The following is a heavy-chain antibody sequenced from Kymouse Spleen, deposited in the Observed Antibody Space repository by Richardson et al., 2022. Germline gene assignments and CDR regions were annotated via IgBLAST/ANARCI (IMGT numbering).Heavy chain of an antibody. J-gene: IGHJ4*02. D-gene: IGHD3-10*01. CDR3: AKEDYYGSGSYSGY. V-gene: IGHV3-30*18. Sequence: QVQLVESGGGVVQPGRSLRLSCAASGFTFSSYGMHWVRQAPGKGLEWVAVISYDGSNKYYADSVKGRFTISRDNSKNTLYLQMNSLRAEDTAVYYCAKEDYYGSGSYSGYWGQGTLVTVSS. CDR1: GFTFSSYG. CDR2: ISYDGSNK.